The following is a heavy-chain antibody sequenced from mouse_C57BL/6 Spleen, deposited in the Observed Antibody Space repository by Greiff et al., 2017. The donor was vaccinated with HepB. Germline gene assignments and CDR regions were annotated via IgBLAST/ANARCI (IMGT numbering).Heavy chain of an antibody. CDR3: ARGAWFAY. CDR2: ISYDGSN. CDR1: GYSITSGYY. V-gene: IGHV3-6*01. Sequence: DVKLQESGPGLVKPSQSLSLTCSVTGYSITSGYYWNWIRQFPGNKLEWMGYISYDGSNNYNPSLKNRISITRDTSKNQFFLKLNSVTTEDTATYYVARGAWFAYWGQETLVTVSA. J-gene: IGHJ3*01.